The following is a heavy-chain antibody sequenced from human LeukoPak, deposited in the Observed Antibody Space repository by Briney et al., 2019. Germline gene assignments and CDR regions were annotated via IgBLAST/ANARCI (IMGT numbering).Heavy chain of an antibody. CDR3: ARAAPNYYDSSGSLRNPYFDY. V-gene: IGHV4-59*12. J-gene: IGHJ4*02. CDR1: GGSISSYY. CDR2: IYYSGST. D-gene: IGHD3-22*01. Sequence: PSETLSLTCTVSGGSISSYYWSWVRQPPGKGLEWIGYIYYSGSTYYSPSLKSRVTMSVDTSKNQFSLTLISVTAADTAVYFCARAAPNYYDSSGSLRNPYFDYWGQGTLVTVSS.